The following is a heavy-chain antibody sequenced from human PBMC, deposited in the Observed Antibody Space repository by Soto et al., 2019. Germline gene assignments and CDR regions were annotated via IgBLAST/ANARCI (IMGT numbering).Heavy chain of an antibody. CDR3: ARRRYSIGWSTNWFDP. J-gene: IGHJ5*02. V-gene: IGHV4-39*01. CDR1: GGSISRSNYY. Sequence: SETLSLTCTVSGGSISRSNYYWGWIRQPPGKGLEWIGSISYSGSTYYNPSLKSRVTMSVDTSKNQFSLKLTSVTAADTAVYYCARRRYSIGWSTNWFDPWGQGTLVTAPQ. CDR2: ISYSGST. D-gene: IGHD6-19*01.